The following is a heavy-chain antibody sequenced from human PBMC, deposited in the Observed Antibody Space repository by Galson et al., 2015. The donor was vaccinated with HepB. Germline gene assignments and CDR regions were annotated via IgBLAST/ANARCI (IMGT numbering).Heavy chain of an antibody. D-gene: IGHD7-27*01. CDR1: GFTFSSYA. J-gene: IGHJ4*02. CDR3: ARERLTGVDY. V-gene: IGHV3-30*04. CDR2: ISYDGSNK. Sequence: SLRLSCAASGFTFSSYAMHWVRQAPGKGLEWVAVISYDGSNKYYADSVKGRFTISRDNSKNTLYLQMNSLRAEDTAVYYCARERLTGVDYWGQGTLVTVSS.